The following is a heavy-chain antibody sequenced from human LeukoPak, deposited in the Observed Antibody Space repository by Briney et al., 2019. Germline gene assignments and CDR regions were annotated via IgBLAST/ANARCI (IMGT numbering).Heavy chain of an antibody. Sequence: PSETLSLTCTVSGGPISSSSYYCGWIRQPPGKGLEWIGNIYYSGSTYYHPSLKSRVTISVDTSKNQFSLKLSSVTAADTAVYYCARYSGGSCSFDYWGRGTLVTVSS. CDR3: ARYSGGSCSFDY. J-gene: IGHJ4*02. CDR2: IYYSGST. V-gene: IGHV4-39*01. D-gene: IGHD2-15*01. CDR1: GGPISSSSYY.